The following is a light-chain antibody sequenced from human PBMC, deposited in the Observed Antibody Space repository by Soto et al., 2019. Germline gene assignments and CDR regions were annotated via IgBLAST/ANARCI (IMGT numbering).Light chain of an antibody. CDR2: GNS. CDR3: QSYDSSLSGYV. Sequence: QSVLTQPPSVSVAPGQRVTLSCTGSSSTIGAGYDVHWYQQLPGTAPNLLIYGNSNRPSGVPDRFSGSKSGTSASLAITGLQAEDEADYYCQSYDSSLSGYVFGTGTKLTVL. V-gene: IGLV1-40*01. CDR1: SSTIGAGYD. J-gene: IGLJ1*01.